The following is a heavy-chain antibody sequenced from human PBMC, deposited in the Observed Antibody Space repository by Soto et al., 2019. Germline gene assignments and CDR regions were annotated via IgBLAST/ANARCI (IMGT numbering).Heavy chain of an antibody. CDR3: AKDRPTMIVVVHGS. CDR2: ISHWGERP. D-gene: IGHD3-22*01. Sequence: PGGTLSLTCTASGYSVSSYAITWVRLPPGEGPEGVSGISHWGERPYYAVSVKGRSTVSRDNSETSVFLQMSSLRGEDTAVYYCAKDRPTMIVVVHGSWGQGTLVTVSS. CDR1: GYSVSSYA. V-gene: IGHV3-23*01. J-gene: IGHJ5*02.